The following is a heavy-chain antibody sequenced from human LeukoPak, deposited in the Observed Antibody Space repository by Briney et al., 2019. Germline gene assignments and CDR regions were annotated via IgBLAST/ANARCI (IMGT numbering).Heavy chain of an antibody. CDR3: ARAPMVPGIIEPRGCFDI. Sequence: PGGSLRLSCAASGFTFSRYSMNWVRQAPGKGLEWVSYISSSSSTIYYADSVKGRFTISRDNAKNSLYLQMNSLRPEDTAVYYCARAPMVPGIIEPRGCFDIWGQGTMVTVSS. CDR2: ISSSSSTI. D-gene: IGHD3-10*01. CDR1: GFTFSRYS. V-gene: IGHV3-48*01. J-gene: IGHJ3*02.